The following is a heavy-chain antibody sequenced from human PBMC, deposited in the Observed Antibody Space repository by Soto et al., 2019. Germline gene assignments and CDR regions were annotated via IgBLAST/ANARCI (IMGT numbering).Heavy chain of an antibody. V-gene: IGHV3-30-3*01. D-gene: IGHD2-21*02. J-gene: IGHJ2*01. CDR3: AREGVGCRVTPLSDL. CDR1: GFTFSSYA. Sequence: QVQLVESGGGVVQPGRSLRLSCAASGFTFSSYAMHWVRQAPGKGLEWVAVKSYDGSNKYYADSVKGRFTISRDNSKNTLYLQMTSLRPEDTAVYYSAREGVGCRVTPLSDLWGRGTLVTVSS. CDR2: KSYDGSNK.